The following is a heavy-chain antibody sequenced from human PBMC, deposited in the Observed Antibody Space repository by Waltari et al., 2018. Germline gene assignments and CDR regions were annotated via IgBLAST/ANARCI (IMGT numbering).Heavy chain of an antibody. V-gene: IGHV4-59*07. D-gene: IGHD5-12*01. CDR2: IYYSGSA. CDR1: GHSLNRYY. CDR3: ASGVATIYFDS. J-gene: IGHJ4*02. Sequence: HVQLQESGPGLVKPSDTLSLTCTVSGHSLNRYYWNWIRQPPGKGLEWIGYIYYSGSANYNPSLKSRVTISLDTSNNQFSLKLNSVTAADTAVYYCASGVATIYFDSWGQGTLVTVSS.